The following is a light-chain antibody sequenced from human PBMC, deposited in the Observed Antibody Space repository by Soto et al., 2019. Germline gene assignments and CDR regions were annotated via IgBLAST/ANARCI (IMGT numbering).Light chain of an antibody. V-gene: IGKV3-15*01. J-gene: IGKJ5*01. Sequence: EKRMTQSPVTPSFFPKGRVTPPRRARQSVSNNLAWYQQKSGQAPRLLIYGASTRVTGIPARFSGSGSGTEFTLTISSLQSEDFAIYYCQQYNNWPPVTFGQGTRLEIK. CDR1: QSVSNN. CDR2: GAS. CDR3: QQYNNWPPVT.